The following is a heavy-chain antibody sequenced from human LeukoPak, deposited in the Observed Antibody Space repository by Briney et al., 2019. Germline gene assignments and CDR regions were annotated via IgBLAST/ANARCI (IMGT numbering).Heavy chain of an antibody. Sequence: TGGSLRLSCAASGFTVSSNYMSWVRQAPGKGLEWVSVIYSGGSTYYADSVKGRFTISRDNSKNTVYLQMNSLRAEDTAVYYCASSSGSGNYYPDYWGQGTLVTLSS. CDR3: ASSSGSGNYYPDY. V-gene: IGHV3-53*01. D-gene: IGHD3-10*01. CDR1: GFTVSSNY. CDR2: IYSGGST. J-gene: IGHJ4*02.